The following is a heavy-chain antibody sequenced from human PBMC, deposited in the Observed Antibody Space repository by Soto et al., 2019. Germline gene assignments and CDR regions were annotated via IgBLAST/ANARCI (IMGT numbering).Heavy chain of an antibody. D-gene: IGHD6-13*01. CDR2: ISATGDTI. CDR1: GFKLSSYA. CDR3: TRGPRATSAGTGAH. J-gene: IGHJ4*02. Sequence: EVQLLEFGGGLVQPGGSLRLSCSAAGFKLSSYAMTWLRQSPGKGLEWISVISATGDTIYYADSVEGRFTISRDNARDTLYLQMNNLRDEDTGIYFCTRGPRATSAGTGAHWGPGTHVTLYS. V-gene: IGHV3-23*01.